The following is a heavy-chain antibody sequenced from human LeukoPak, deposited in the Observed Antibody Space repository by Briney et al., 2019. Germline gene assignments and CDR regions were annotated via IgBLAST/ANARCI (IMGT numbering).Heavy chain of an antibody. J-gene: IGHJ4*02. CDR1: GGSFSGYY. CDR2: INHSGST. V-gene: IGHV4-34*01. D-gene: IGHD3-22*01. Sequence: SETLSLTCAVYGGSFSGYYWSWIRQPPGKGLEWIGEINHSGSTNYNPSLKSRVTISVDTSKNQFSLKLSSVTVADTAVYYCARGWEGITMIVVTPFYYFDYWGQGTLVTVSS. CDR3: ARGWEGITMIVVTPFYYFDY.